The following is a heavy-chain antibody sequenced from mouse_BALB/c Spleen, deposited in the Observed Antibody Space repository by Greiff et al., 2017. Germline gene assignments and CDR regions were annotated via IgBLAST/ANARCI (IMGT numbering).Heavy chain of an antibody. J-gene: IGHJ2*01. V-gene: IGHV5-9-4*01. Sequence: EVQGVESGGGLVKPGGSLKLSCAASGFTFSSYAMSWVRQSPEKRLEWVAEISSGGSYTYYPDTVTGRFTISRDNAKNTLYLEMSSLRSEDTAMYYCARDYYGFDDWGQGTTLTVSS. CDR3: ARDYYGFDD. CDR2: ISSGGSYT. CDR1: GFTFSSYA. D-gene: IGHD1-1*01.